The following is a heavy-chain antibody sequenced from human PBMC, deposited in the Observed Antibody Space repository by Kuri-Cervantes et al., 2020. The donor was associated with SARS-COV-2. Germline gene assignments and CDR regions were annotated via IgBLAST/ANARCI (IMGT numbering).Heavy chain of an antibody. D-gene: IGHD3-3*01. Sequence: GESLKISCAASGFTFSSYAMNWVRQAPGKGLEWVSAISGSGGTTYYADSVKGRFTISRDNSKNMLYLQMNSLGVDDTAVYYCARAPPYYDFWTFFDFWGQGSLVTVSS. CDR2: ISGSGGTT. V-gene: IGHV3-23*01. CDR1: GFTFSSYA. J-gene: IGHJ4*02. CDR3: ARAPPYYDFWTFFDF.